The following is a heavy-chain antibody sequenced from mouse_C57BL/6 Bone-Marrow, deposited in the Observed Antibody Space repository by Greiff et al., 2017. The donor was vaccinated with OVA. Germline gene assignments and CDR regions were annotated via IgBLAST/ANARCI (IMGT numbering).Heavy chain of an antibody. CDR3: ARRSTITTFAY. D-gene: IGHD1-1*01. Sequence: QVQLQQSGAELAKPGASVKLSCKASGYTFTSYWMHWVNQRPGPGLEWIGYINPSSGYTTYNQKFKDKATLTADKSSSTAYMQLSSLTNEDSSVDYCARRSTITTFAYWGQGTLVTVSA. V-gene: IGHV1-7*01. CDR1: GYTFTSYW. J-gene: IGHJ3*01. CDR2: INPSSGYT.